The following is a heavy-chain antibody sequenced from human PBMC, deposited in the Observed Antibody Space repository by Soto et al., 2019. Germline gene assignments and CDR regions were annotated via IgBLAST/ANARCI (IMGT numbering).Heavy chain of an antibody. CDR1: GFTFSSYA. D-gene: IGHD3-3*01. V-gene: IGHV3-23*01. CDR3: AKVLRFLEWLSPAGD. J-gene: IGHJ4*02. CDR2: ISGSGGST. Sequence: EVQLLESGGGLVQPGGSQRLSCAASGFTFSSYAMSWVRQAPGKGLEWVSAISGSGGSTYYADSVKGRFTISRDNSKNTLYLQMNSLRAEDTAVYYCAKVLRFLEWLSPAGDWGQGTLVTVSS.